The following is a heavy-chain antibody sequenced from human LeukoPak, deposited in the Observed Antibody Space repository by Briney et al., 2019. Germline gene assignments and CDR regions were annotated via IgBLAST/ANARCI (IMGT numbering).Heavy chain of an antibody. CDR3: ARGHSYTLDI. CDR1: GGSISSYY. Sequence: SETLSLTCTVSGGSISSYYWSWIRQPPGKGLEWIGYIYYSGSTNYNPSLKSRVTISVDTSKNQFSLKLNSVTPEDTAVYYCARGHSYTLDIWGQGTMVTGSS. J-gene: IGHJ3*02. V-gene: IGHV4-59*12. CDR2: IYYSGST.